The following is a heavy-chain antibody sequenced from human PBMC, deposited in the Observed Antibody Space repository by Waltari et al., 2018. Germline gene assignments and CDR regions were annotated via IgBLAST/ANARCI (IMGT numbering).Heavy chain of an antibody. Sequence: QVQLVESGGGVVQPGRSLRLSCAASGFTFSSYGMHWVRQAPGKGLEWVAVISYDGSNKYYADSVKGRFTISRDNSKNTLYLQMNSLRAEDTAVYYCAKVLGSDAFDIWGQGTMVTVSS. D-gene: IGHD3-16*01. CDR1: GFTFSSYG. J-gene: IGHJ3*02. V-gene: IGHV3-30*18. CDR2: ISYDGSNK. CDR3: AKVLGSDAFDI.